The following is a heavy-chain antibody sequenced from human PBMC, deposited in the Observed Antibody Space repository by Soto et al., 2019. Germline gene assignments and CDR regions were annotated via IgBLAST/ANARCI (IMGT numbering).Heavy chain of an antibody. CDR1: GFTFRDYA. CDR3: ATHSRETTTCCGED. V-gene: IGHV3-23*01. J-gene: IGHJ4*02. D-gene: IGHD2-2*01. Sequence: GGSLRLSCAASGFTFRDYAMSWVRQAPGRGLEWVSGVSNSGSSTYYAASVTGRFTISRDNSKNTLYLQMNSLRAEDTAVYYCATHSRETTTCCGEDWGQGTRVTVS. CDR2: VSNSGSST.